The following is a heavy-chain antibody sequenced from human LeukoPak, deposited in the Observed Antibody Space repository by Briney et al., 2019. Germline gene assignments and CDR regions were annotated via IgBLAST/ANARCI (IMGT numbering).Heavy chain of an antibody. J-gene: IGHJ5*02. CDR3: AKGSPCSTSCPEGNWFDR. CDR2: ISGSGGST. D-gene: IGHD2-2*01. Sequence: PGGSLRLSCAASGFTFSSYAMSWVRQAPGKGLEWVSAISGSGGSTYYADSVKGRFTISRDNSKNTLYLQMNSLRAEDTAVYYCAKGSPCSTSCPEGNWFDRWGQGTLVTVSS. V-gene: IGHV3-23*01. CDR1: GFTFSSYA.